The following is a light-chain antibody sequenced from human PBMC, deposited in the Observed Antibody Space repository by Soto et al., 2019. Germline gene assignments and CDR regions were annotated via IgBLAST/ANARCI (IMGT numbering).Light chain of an antibody. CDR3: QQSGTALP. CDR1: QSDRSPY. CDR2: DTS. Sequence: ETVLTQSPGTLSLSPGERATLSCRASQSDRSPYLAWYQQTPGQAPRLLIYDTSSRATGIPDRFSGSGSGKDFTLTISRLEPEDFAGYYCQQSGTALPFGGGTKVEIK. J-gene: IGKJ4*01. V-gene: IGKV3-20*01.